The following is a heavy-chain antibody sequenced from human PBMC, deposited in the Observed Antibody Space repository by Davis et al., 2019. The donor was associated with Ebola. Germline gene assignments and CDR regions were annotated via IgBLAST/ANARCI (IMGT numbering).Heavy chain of an antibody. V-gene: IGHV1-69*13. CDR1: GYTFTGYY. J-gene: IGHJ6*02. CDR2: IIPIFGTA. Sequence: SVKVSCKASGYTFTGYYMHWVRQAPGQGLEWMGGIIPIFGTANYAQKFQGRVTITADESTSTAYMELSSLRSEDTAVYYCARGAGTAYYYYGMDVWGQGTTVIVSS. CDR3: ARGAGTAYYYYGMDV. D-gene: IGHD1-7*01.